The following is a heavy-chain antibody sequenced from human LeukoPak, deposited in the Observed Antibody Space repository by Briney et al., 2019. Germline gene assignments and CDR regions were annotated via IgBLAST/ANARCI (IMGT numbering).Heavy chain of an antibody. D-gene: IGHD2-15*01. J-gene: IGHJ5*02. Sequence: GESLKISGKGSGYSFTSYWIGWVRQMPGKGLEWVGIIYPGDSDTRYSPSFQGQVTMSADKSVSTAYLQWSSLKASDTAMYYCARQVPGCSGGSCYSGWFDPWGQGTLVTVSS. CDR1: GYSFTSYW. CDR2: IYPGDSDT. CDR3: ARQVPGCSGGSCYSGWFDP. V-gene: IGHV5-51*01.